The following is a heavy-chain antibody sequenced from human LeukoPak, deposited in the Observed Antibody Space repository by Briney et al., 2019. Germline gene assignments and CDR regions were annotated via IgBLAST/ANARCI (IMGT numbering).Heavy chain of an antibody. CDR1: GFTFSSYG. CDR2: ISSSSSTI. D-gene: IGHD6-13*01. V-gene: IGHV3-48*01. CDR3: AKSWYPRDYYYYYMDV. J-gene: IGHJ6*03. Sequence: PGGSLRLSCAASGFTFSSYGMTWVRQAPGKGLEWVSYISSSSSTIYYADSVKGRFTISRDNAKNSLYLQLNSLRAEDTAVYYCAKSWYPRDYYYYYMDVWGKGTTVTVSS.